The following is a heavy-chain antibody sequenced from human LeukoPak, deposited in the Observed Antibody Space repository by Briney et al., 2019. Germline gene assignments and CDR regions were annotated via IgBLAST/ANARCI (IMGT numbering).Heavy chain of an antibody. J-gene: IGHJ4*02. D-gene: IGHD6-19*01. V-gene: IGHV3-74*01. Sequence: PGGSLRLSCAASGFTFSSYWMHWVRQAPGKGLVWVSRINSDGSSTSYADSVKGRFTISRDNAKSTLYLQMNSLRAEDTAMYYCAGDLGYSSGVDYWGQGTLVTVSS. CDR3: AGDLGYSSGVDY. CDR2: INSDGSST. CDR1: GFTFSSYW.